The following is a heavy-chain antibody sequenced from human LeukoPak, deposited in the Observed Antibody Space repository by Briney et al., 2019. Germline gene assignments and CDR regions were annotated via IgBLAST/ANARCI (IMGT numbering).Heavy chain of an antibody. CDR1: GFAFSDHY. V-gene: IGHV3-72*01. J-gene: IGHJ4*02. CDR2: IRDKAHSYTT. CDR3: AIGYCSGGDCYVSNY. D-gene: IGHD2-8*02. Sequence: GGSLRLSCAVSGFAFSDHYMDWVRQAPGKGLEWVGRIRDKAHSYTTEYAAAVKGRFTISRDDSKNSVYLQMNSLETEDTAVYYCAIGYCSGGDCYVSNYWGQGTLVSVSS.